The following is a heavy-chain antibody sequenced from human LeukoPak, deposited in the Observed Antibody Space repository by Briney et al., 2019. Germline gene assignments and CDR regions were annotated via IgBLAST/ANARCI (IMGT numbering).Heavy chain of an antibody. D-gene: IGHD6-6*01. CDR2: ISTSSSYI. Sequence: KPGGSLRLSCAASGFTFSSYSMNWVRQAPGKGLEWVSSISTSSSYIYYADLVKGRFTISRDNAKNSLYLQMNSLRAEDTAVYYCARAGNEFSSSYYFDYWGQGTLVTVSS. CDR1: GFTFSSYS. CDR3: ARAGNEFSSSYYFDY. V-gene: IGHV3-21*01. J-gene: IGHJ4*02.